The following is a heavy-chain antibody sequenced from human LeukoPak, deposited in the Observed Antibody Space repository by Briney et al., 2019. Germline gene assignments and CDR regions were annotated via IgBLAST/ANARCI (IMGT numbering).Heavy chain of an antibody. CDR2: IKQDGSEK. V-gene: IGHV3-7*01. Sequence: GGSLRLSCAASGFTFSSYWMSWVRQAPGKGLEWVANIKQDGSEKYYVDSVKGRFTISRDNAKNSLYLQMNSLRAEDTAVYYCARVVGMVRGVINHFDYWGQGTLVTVSS. D-gene: IGHD3-10*01. CDR1: GFTFSSYW. J-gene: IGHJ4*02. CDR3: ARVVGMVRGVINHFDY.